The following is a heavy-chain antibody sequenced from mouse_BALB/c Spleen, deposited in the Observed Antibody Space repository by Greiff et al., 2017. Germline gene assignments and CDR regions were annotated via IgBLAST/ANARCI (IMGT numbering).Heavy chain of an antibody. CDR1: GFTFSSYG. D-gene: IGHD1-1*01. Sequence: EVQLVESGGDLVKPGGSLKLSCAASGFTFSSYGMSWVRQTPDKRLEWVATISSGGSYTYYPDSVKGRFTISRDNAKNTLYLQMSSLKSEDTAMYYCARDSYAAYWGQGTLVTVSA. CDR3: ARDSYAAY. CDR2: ISSGGSYT. J-gene: IGHJ3*01. V-gene: IGHV5-6*01.